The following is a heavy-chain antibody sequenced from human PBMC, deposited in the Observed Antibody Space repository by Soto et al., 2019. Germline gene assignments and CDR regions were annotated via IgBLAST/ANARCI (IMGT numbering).Heavy chain of an antibody. V-gene: IGHV4-39*01. CDR2: IYYNGST. J-gene: IGHJ4*02. D-gene: IGHD2-2*01. Sequence: QLQLQESGPGLVKPSETLSLTCTVSGGSISSSSYYWGWIRQPPGKGLEWIGSIYYNGSTYYNPSLKSRVSISVATSKNQFSLKLSSVTAADTAVYYCALVVPAAMSPDYWGQGTLVTVSS. CDR1: GGSISSSSYY. CDR3: ALVVPAAMSPDY.